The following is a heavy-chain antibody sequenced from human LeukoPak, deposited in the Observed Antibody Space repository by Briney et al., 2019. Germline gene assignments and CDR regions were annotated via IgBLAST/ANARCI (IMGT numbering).Heavy chain of an antibody. V-gene: IGHV3-23*01. J-gene: IGHJ4*02. CDR1: GFTFSSYA. CDR2: ISCSGGST. Sequence: GGSLRLSCAASGFTFSSYAMSWVRQAPGKGLELVSAISCSGGSTYYADSVKGRFTISRDNSKNTLYLQMNSLRAEDTAVYYCAKDVVRSVAVTEFDYWGQGTLVTVSS. CDR3: AKDVVRSVAVTEFDY. D-gene: IGHD6-19*01.